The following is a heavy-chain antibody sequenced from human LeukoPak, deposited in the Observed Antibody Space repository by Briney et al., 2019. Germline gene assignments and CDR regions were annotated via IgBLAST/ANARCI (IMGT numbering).Heavy chain of an antibody. V-gene: IGHV3-53*01. D-gene: IGHD6-13*01. CDR2: IYSGGST. CDR3: ARGPDSSPFDY. CDR1: GFPLRSNY. J-gene: IGHJ4*02. Sequence: GGSLRLSCAASGFPLRSNYMSWVRHARGKGLVGVSVIYSGGSTYYADSVKGRFTISSDNSKITLYLQMNSLRAEDTAVYYCARGPDSSPFDYWGQGTLVTVSS.